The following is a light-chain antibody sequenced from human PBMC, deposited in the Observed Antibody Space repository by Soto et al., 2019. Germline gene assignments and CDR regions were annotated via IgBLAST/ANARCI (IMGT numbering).Light chain of an antibody. V-gene: IGLV2-14*01. J-gene: IGLJ1*01. Sequence: QSALTQPASVSGSPGQAITISCTGTSWDVGGYNYVSWYQQHPGKAPKLMIYDVSNRPSGVSNRFSGSKSGNTASLTISGLQAEDEADYYCSSYTSSSTYVFGTGTKVTVL. CDR3: SSYTSSSTYV. CDR1: SWDVGGYNY. CDR2: DVS.